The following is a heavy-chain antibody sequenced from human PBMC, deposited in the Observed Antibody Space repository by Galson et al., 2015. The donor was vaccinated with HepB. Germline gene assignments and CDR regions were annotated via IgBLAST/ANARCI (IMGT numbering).Heavy chain of an antibody. D-gene: IGHD2-21*02. Sequence: ETLSLTCTVSGGSISRSSYYWSWIRQSPGKGLQWIGSIYYSGSTYYNPSLKSRVTISVDTSKNQFSLNLSSVTAADTAVYYCARALAYCGVDCPPAHYYGLDVWGRGTTVTVSS. CDR2: IYYSGST. CDR1: GGSISRSSYY. V-gene: IGHV4-39*07. J-gene: IGHJ6*02. CDR3: ARALAYCGVDCPPAHYYGLDV.